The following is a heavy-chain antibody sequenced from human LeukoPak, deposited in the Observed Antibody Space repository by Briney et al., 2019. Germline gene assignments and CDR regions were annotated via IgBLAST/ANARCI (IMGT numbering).Heavy chain of an antibody. CDR2: ISSGSTTI. CDR3: ARDLGITMVYYMDV. Sequence: PGGSLRLSCAASGFTFSSYGMHWVRQAPGKGLEWVSYISSGSTTIYFADSVKGRFTISRDNAKNSLYLQMNSLRAEDTAVYYCARDLGITMVYYMDVWGKGTTVTVAS. CDR1: GFTFSSYG. V-gene: IGHV3-48*01. J-gene: IGHJ6*03. D-gene: IGHD3-10*01.